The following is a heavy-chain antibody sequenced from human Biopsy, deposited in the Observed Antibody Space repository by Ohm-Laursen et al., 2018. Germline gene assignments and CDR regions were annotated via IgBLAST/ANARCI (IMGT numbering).Heavy chain of an antibody. J-gene: IGHJ3*01. D-gene: IGHD4/OR15-4a*01. V-gene: IGHV4-34*01. CDR3: ARGPYGDNAGAFDV. Sequence: SDTLSLTYTVDGGSFSGYDWTWIRQPPGKGLEWVGEFSHTGTTIYNPSLKSRLTISVDKSKNHFSLRLTSVTAADTATYFCARGPYGDNAGAFDVWGQGTVVTVSS. CDR2: FSHTGTT. CDR1: GGSFSGYD.